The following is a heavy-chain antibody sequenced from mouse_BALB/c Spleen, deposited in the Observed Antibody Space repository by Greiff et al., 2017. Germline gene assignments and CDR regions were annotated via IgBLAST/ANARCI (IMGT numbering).Heavy chain of an antibody. V-gene: IGHV1-4*01. CDR2: INPSSGYT. CDR3: ARNGERMILYAMDY. Sequence: QVQLQQSGAELARPGASVKMSCKASGYTFTSYTMHWVKQRPGQGLEWIGYINPSSGYTNYNQKFKDKATLTADKSSSTAYMQLSSLTSEDSAVYYCARNGERMILYAMDYWGQGTSVTVSS. D-gene: IGHD1-2*01. CDR1: GYTFTSYT. J-gene: IGHJ4*01.